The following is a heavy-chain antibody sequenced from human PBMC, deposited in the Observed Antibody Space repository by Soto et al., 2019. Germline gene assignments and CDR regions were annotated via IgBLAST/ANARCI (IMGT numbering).Heavy chain of an antibody. CDR3: ARVPIAADEHFDY. Sequence: EVQLVESGGGLVQPGGSLRLSCAASGFTFSFYSMNWVRQAPGKGLEWVSYISSTSSTIYYADSAKGRFTISRDNAKTSLYLQMKSLRAEDTAVYYCARVPIAADEHFDYWGQGTLVTVSS. D-gene: IGHD6-13*01. CDR2: ISSTSSTI. CDR1: GFTFSFYS. V-gene: IGHV3-48*01. J-gene: IGHJ4*02.